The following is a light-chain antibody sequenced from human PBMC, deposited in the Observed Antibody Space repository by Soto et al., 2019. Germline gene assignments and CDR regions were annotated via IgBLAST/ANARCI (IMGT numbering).Light chain of an antibody. V-gene: IGKV1-9*01. CDR2: GSS. J-gene: IGKJ4*01. CDR1: QDIGLF. CDR3: QQLKSYPLS. Sequence: DIQLTQSPSFLSASVGDRVSITCRASQDIGLFLAWYQQIPGQAPRLLMYGSSRLENGVPSRLSGSESGTEFTLTVSSLQPEDFGTYYCQQLKSYPLSFGGGTKVDIK.